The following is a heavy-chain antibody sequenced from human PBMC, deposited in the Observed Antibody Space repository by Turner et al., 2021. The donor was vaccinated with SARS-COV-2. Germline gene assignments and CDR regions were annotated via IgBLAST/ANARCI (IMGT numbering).Heavy chain of an antibody. V-gene: IGHV3-21*01. D-gene: IGHD5-12*01. CDR2: ISSSGKNV. CDR3: AKVRVDVSKRSDAFDI. Sequence: EVQVVESGGGLVKPGGSLRLSCAASGFVFNIYSMNWVRQAPGKGLEWVSAISSSGKNVYYADSVKGRFTISRDNAKSSLYLQMNSLRVEDTALYYCAKVRVDVSKRSDAFDIWGQGTMVTVSS. CDR1: GFVFNIYS. J-gene: IGHJ3*02.